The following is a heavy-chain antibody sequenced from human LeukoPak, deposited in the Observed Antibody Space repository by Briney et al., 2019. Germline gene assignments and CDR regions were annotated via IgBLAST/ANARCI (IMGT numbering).Heavy chain of an antibody. CDR3: ARTTEGGYTYDYFYYYYMDV. Sequence: PSETLSLTCTVSGGSINSYYWSWIRQPPGKGLEWIGYIYDSGSTNYNPSLKSRVTISVDTSKNQFSLKLSSVTAADTAVYYCARTTEGGYTYDYFYYYYMDVWGKGTTVTISS. D-gene: IGHD5-18*01. CDR1: GGSINSYY. V-gene: IGHV4-59*01. CDR2: IYDSGST. J-gene: IGHJ6*03.